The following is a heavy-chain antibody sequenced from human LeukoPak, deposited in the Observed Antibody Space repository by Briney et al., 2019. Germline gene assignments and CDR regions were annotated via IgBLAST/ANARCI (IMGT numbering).Heavy chain of an antibody. J-gene: IGHJ5*01. V-gene: IGHV4-59*01. CDR2: IYHTGST. CDR1: GASITSYY. CDR3: ARDRWLDF. Sequence: SETLSLTCTVSGASITSYYWSWIRQPPGKGLGWIGYIYHTGSTNYNPSLKGRVTMSVDTSKNQFSLRLTSVTAADTAVYYCARDRWLDFWGQGTLVTVSS.